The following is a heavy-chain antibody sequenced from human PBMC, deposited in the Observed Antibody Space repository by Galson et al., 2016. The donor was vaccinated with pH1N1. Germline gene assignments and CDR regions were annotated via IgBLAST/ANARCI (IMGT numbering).Heavy chain of an antibody. CDR1: GFSLSGSGMS. Sequence: PALVKPTQTLTLTCTFSGFSLSGSGMSVSWIRQPPGKALEWLARIDWDDDKFHSTSLQTRLTTSKDTSKKQVVLTMTNMDPVDTATYYCARTKRRGGWAFDIWGQGTIITVSS. CDR3: ARTKRRGGWAFDI. CDR2: IDWDDDK. J-gene: IGHJ3*02. V-gene: IGHV2-70*17. D-gene: IGHD6-19*01.